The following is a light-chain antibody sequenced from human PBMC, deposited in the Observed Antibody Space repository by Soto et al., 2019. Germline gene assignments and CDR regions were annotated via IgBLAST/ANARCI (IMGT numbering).Light chain of an antibody. CDR2: NTN. CDR1: SGSVSTSYY. CDR3: VLFMGSGISV. Sequence: QSVVTQEPSFSVSPGGTVTLTCGLSSGSVSTSYYPSWYQQTPGQAPRTLIYNTNTRSSGVPDRFSGSILGNKAALTITGAQADDESDYYWVLFMGSGISVFGTGTKLTVL. J-gene: IGLJ1*01. V-gene: IGLV8-61*01.